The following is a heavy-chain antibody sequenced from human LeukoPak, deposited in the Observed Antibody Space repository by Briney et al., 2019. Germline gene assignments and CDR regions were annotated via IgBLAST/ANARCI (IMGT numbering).Heavy chain of an antibody. D-gene: IGHD3-10*01. CDR1: GFTFSSYA. J-gene: IGHJ6*03. Sequence: PGGSLRLSCAASGFTFSSYAMSWVRQAPGKGLEWVSAISGSGGSTYYADSVKGRFTISRDNSKNTLYLQMNSLRAEDTAVYYCAKSPPPYGSGSYYYYYYMDVWGKGTTVTVSS. CDR2: ISGSGGST. V-gene: IGHV3-23*01. CDR3: AKSPPPYGSGSYYYYYYMDV.